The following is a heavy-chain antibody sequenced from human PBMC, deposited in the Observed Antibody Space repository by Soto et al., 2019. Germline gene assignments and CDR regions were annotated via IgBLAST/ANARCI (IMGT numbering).Heavy chain of an antibody. CDR3: GRDWGSDKLLFYCMDV. CDR2: VYHPGTT. Sequence: PSETLSLTCPVCAGSIGHYHWSWIRRPPARGLHWIRYVYHPGTTTYSPSLKSSITISVNTPKNQLSLRLNSESAEDTAVSFCGRDWGSDKLLFYCMDVCGWGPTVTVSS. CDR1: AGSIGHYH. D-gene: IGHD3-16*01. V-gene: IGHV4-59*01. J-gene: IGHJ6*04.